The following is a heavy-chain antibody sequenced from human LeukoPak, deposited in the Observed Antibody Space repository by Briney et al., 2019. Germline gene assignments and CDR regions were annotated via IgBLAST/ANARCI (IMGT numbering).Heavy chain of an antibody. D-gene: IGHD4-23*01. Sequence: SETLSLTCSVSDGSISSFCWSWIRQPAGKGLEWIGRIHTSGSTDYNPSLKSRVTMSVDTPKNQFSLKLSSVTAADTAMYYCARGGTVVTPRGQGTLVTVSS. J-gene: IGHJ4*02. CDR3: ARGGTVVTP. V-gene: IGHV4-4*07. CDR2: IHTSGST. CDR1: DGSISSFC.